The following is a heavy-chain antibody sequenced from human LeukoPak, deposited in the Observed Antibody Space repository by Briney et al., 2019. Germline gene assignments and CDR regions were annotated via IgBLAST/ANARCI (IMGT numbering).Heavy chain of an antibody. J-gene: IGHJ4*02. V-gene: IGHV3-23*01. CDR2: TSDSGGST. Sequence: SGGSLRLSCAASGFTFNIYAMNWVRQAPGKGLEWVSGTSDSGGSTYSADSVKGRFTISRDNSKNTLYLQMNSLRAEDTAVYYCAKDRLRYSYGHFDYWGQGTLVTVSS. D-gene: IGHD5-18*01. CDR3: AKDRLRYSYGHFDY. CDR1: GFTFNIYA.